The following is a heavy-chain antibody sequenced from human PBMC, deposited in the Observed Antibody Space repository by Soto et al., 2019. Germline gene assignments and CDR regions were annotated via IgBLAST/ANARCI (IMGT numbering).Heavy chain of an antibody. Sequence: ASVKVSCKASGYTFTSYDINWVRQATGQGLEWMGWMNPNSGNTGYAQKFQGRVAMTRNTSISTAYMELSSLRSEDTAVYYCARDYGSYYYYYMDVWGKGTTVTVSS. V-gene: IGHV1-8*01. CDR1: GYTFTSYD. J-gene: IGHJ6*03. D-gene: IGHD3-16*01. CDR3: ARDYGSYYYYYMDV. CDR2: MNPNSGNT.